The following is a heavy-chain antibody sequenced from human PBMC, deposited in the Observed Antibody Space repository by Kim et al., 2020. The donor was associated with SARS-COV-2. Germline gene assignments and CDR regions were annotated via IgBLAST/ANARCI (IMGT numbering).Heavy chain of an antibody. CDR2: ISGSGGST. D-gene: IGHD3-22*01. V-gene: IGHV3-23*01. CDR3: ALIPWGYDTSGYSTENWFDP. Sequence: GGSLRLSCAASGFTFSNYAMSWVRQAPGKGLEWVSGISGSGGSTDYADSVRGRFIISRDNSKNTLYLQMNSLRAEDTAVHYCALIPWGYDTSGYSTENWFDPWGQGTLVTVSS. J-gene: IGHJ5*02. CDR1: GFTFSNYA.